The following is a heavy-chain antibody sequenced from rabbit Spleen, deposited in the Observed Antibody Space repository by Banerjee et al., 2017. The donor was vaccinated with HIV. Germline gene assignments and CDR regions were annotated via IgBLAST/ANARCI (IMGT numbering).Heavy chain of an antibody. V-gene: IGHV1S45*01. D-gene: IGHD8-1*01. J-gene: IGHJ6*01. CDR1: GFDFSRTA. Sequence: EQLEESGGGLVKPEGSLTLTCKASGFDFSRTAMCWVRQAPGKGLEWIACINIVTGKSVYASWAKGRFTMSRTSSTTVTLQMTSLTAADTATYFCARDTGSSFSSYGMDLWGQGTLVTVS. CDR2: INIVTGKS. CDR3: ARDTGSSFSSYGMDL.